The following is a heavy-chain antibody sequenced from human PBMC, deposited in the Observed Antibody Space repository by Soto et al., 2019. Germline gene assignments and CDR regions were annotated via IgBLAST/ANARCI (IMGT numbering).Heavy chain of an antibody. J-gene: IGHJ6*02. D-gene: IGHD3-3*01. CDR1: AFTFISYA. Sequence: VGSLRLSCAASAFTFISYAMNCLRQAPGKGLEWVSTISGTGSSTYYADSVKGRFTISRDNSKNTLYLQMNSLSADDTAVYYCAKSTQLFGVDIDSYYYGMDVWGQGTTVTVSS. V-gene: IGHV3-23*01. CDR2: ISGTGSST. CDR3: AKSTQLFGVDIDSYYYGMDV.